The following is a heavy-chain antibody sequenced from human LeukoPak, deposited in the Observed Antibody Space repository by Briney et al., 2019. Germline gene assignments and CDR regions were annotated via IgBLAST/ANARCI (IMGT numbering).Heavy chain of an antibody. J-gene: IGHJ4*02. CDR2: ISGSGGST. V-gene: IGHV3-23*01. D-gene: IGHD4-23*01. CDR3: AKGSARRWFWYFDY. CDR1: GFTFSNYA. Sequence: PGGSLRLSCAASGFTFSNYAMSWVRQAPGKGLEWVSAISGSGGSTYYADSVKGRFTISRDNSKNTLYLQMNSLRAEDTAVYYCAKGSARRWFWYFDYWGQGTLVTVSS.